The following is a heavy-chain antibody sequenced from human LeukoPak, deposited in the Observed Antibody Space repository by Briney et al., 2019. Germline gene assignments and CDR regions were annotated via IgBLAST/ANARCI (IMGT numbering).Heavy chain of an antibody. J-gene: IGHJ5*02. CDR1: GGSISGSSDY. CDR2: IYYSGST. Sequence: SETLSLTCTVSGGSISGSSDYWGWIRQPPGKGLEWSGSIYYSGSTNYNPSRKSRVTISVDTSKNQFSLKLYSVTAADTAVYYCARSSGWFDPWGQGTLVTVSS. V-gene: IGHV4-39*01. CDR3: ARSSGWFDP.